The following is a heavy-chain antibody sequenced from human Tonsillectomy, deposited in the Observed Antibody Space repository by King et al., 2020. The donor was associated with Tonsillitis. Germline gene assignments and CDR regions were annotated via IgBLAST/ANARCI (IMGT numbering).Heavy chain of an antibody. D-gene: IGHD6-13*01. CDR2: INPNSGGT. Sequence: VQLVESGAEVKKPGASVKVSCKASGYTFTGYYMHWVRQAPGQGLEWMGCINPNSGGTNYAQKFQGWVTMTRDTSISTAYMELSRLRSDDTAVYYCARAMYSSSCYDYWGQGTLVTVSS. CDR1: GYTFTGYY. V-gene: IGHV1-2*04. J-gene: IGHJ4*02. CDR3: ARAMYSSSCYDY.